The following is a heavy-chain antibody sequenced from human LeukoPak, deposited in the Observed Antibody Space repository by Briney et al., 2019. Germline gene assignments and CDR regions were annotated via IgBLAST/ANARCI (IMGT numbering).Heavy chain of an antibody. D-gene: IGHD5-18*01. Sequence: GGSLRLSCAASGFTFSSYWMSWVRQAPGKGLEWVANIKQDGSEKYYVDSVKGRFTISRDNAKNSLYLQMNSLRAEDTAVYYCARARSSYGYGDAFDIWGQGTMVTVSS. J-gene: IGHJ3*02. CDR2: IKQDGSEK. V-gene: IGHV3-7*01. CDR3: ARARSSYGYGDAFDI. CDR1: GFTFSSYW.